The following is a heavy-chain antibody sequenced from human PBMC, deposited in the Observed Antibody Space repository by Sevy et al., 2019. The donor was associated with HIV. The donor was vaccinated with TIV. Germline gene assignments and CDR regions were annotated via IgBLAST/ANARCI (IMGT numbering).Heavy chain of an antibody. CDR3: ARDPGYTSDSYYYFSMDV. J-gene: IGHJ6*03. CDR1: GFTFSSYS. D-gene: IGHD5-18*01. Sequence: GGSLRLSCAASGFTFSSYSMNWVRQAPGKGLEWVSYISGTSSYIYYAASVKGRFTISRDNAKNSLYLQMNSLGAEDTAVYYCARDPGYTSDSYYYFSMDVWGKGTTVTVSS. V-gene: IGHV3-21*01. CDR2: ISGTSSYI.